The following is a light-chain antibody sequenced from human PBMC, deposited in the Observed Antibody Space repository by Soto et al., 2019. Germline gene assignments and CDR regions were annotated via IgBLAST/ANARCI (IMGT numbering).Light chain of an antibody. J-gene: IGKJ1*01. CDR2: GAS. CDR1: QSVSNAY. Sequence: EIVLTQSPGTLSLSPRERATLSCRASQSVSNAYLAWYQHKLGQSPRLLIYGASNRAPGIPDRFSGSGSGTDFTLTISRLEPEDFAVYYCQQYAASPRTFGQGTQVEVK. CDR3: QQYAASPRT. V-gene: IGKV3-20*01.